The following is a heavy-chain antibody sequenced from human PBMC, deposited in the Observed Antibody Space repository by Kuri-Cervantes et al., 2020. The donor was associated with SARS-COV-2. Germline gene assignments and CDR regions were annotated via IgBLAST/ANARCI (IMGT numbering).Heavy chain of an antibody. V-gene: IGHV4-4*07. J-gene: IGHJ5*02. CDR2: IYTSGST. D-gene: IGHD1-26*01. CDR3: ARDQFSGSYFLARWFDP. CDR1: GGSISSYY. Sequence: SETLSLTCTVSGGSISSYYWGWIRQPAGKGLEWIGRIYTSGSTNYNPSLKSRVTISVDTSKNQFSLKLSSVTAADTAVYYCARDQFSGSYFLARWFDPGGQGTLVTVSS.